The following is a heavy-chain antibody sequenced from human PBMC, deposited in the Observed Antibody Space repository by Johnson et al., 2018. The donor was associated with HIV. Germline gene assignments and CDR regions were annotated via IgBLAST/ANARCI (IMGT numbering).Heavy chain of an antibody. CDR3: AKDSSHIVPGRPQLDAFDI. Sequence: QVQLVESGGGLVQPGGSLRLSCAASGFTFSSYAMHWVRQAPGKGLEWVAVISYDGSNKYYADSVKGRFTISRDNSKNTLYLQMNSLRAEDTAVYYCAKDSSHIVPGRPQLDAFDIWGQGTMVTVSS. D-gene: IGHD2-21*01. CDR2: ISYDGSNK. J-gene: IGHJ3*02. V-gene: IGHV3-30*04. CDR1: GFTFSSYA.